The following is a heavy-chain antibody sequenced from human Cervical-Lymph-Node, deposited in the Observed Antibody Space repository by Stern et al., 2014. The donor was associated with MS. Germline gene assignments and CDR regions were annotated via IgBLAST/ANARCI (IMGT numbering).Heavy chain of an antibody. Sequence: MQLVESGSEVKKPGASVKVSCKASEYTHNNYLIHWVRQAPGQRPYWMGGINPSGATNYAQKVQDRVTMTTDASTSTFYMELSRLRSEDTAVYYCAVRYCSGGRCYSVPDVWGQGTTVIVSS. CDR1: EYTHNNYL. CDR2: INPSGAT. CDR3: AVRYCSGGRCYSVPDV. D-gene: IGHD2-15*01. V-gene: IGHV1-46*02. J-gene: IGHJ6*02.